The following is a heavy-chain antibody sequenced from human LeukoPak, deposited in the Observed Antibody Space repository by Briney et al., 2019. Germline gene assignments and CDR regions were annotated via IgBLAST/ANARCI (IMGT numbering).Heavy chain of an antibody. V-gene: IGHV3-30-3*01. J-gene: IGHJ3*02. CDR3: ARAWGRAFDI. CDR1: GFTFSSYA. CDR2: ISYDGSNK. Sequence: PGRSLRLSCAASGFTFSSYAMHWVRQAPGKGLEWVAVISYDGSNKYYADSVKGRFTISRDNSKNTLYLQMNSLRAEDTAVYYCARAWGRAFDIWGQGTMVTVSS. D-gene: IGHD1-26*01.